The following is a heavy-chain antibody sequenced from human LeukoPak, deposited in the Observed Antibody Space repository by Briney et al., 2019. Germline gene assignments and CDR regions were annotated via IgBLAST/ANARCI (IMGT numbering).Heavy chain of an antibody. J-gene: IGHJ5*02. CDR3: ARDVGDNWFDP. CDR1: GYTFTSYD. V-gene: IGHV1-8*03. D-gene: IGHD2-15*01. CDR2: MNPNSDNT. Sequence: GASVKVSCKASGYTFTSYDINWVRQATGQGLEWMGWMNPNSDNTGYAQKFQGRVTITRNTSISTAYMELSSLRSEDTAVYYCARDVGDNWFDPWGQGTLVTVSS.